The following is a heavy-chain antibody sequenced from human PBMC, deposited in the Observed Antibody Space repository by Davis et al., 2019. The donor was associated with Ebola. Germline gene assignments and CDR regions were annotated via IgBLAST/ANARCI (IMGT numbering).Heavy chain of an antibody. CDR3: ARDSSTPLGYGMDV. CDR1: GFTFSGYG. V-gene: IGHV3-30*02. Sequence: PGGSLRLSCAASGFTFSGYGMHWVRQAPGKGLECVAFIRYDGSDTYYADSVKGRFTISRDNAKNSLYLQMNSLRDEDTAVYYCARDSSTPLGYGMDVWGQGTTVTVSS. J-gene: IGHJ6*02. D-gene: IGHD6-13*01. CDR2: IRYDGSDT.